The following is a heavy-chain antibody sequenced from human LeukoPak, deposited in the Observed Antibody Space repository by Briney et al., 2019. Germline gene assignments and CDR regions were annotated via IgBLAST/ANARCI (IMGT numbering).Heavy chain of an antibody. CDR2: IYYSGST. D-gene: IGHD3-9*01. CDR1: GGSISSYY. CDR3: ARKPAYDIKSWYYYGMDV. J-gene: IGHJ6*04. Sequence: PSETLSLTCTVSGGSISSYYWSWIRQPPGKGLEWIGYIYYSGSTNYNPSLKSRVTISVDTSKNQFSLKLSSVTAADTAVFYCARKPAYDIKSWYYYGMDVWGKGTTVTVSS. V-gene: IGHV4-59*01.